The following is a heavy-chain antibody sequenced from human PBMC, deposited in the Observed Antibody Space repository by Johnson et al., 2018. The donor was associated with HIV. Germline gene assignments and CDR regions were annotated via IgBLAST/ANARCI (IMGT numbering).Heavy chain of an antibody. CDR2: IKQDGSEK. D-gene: IGHD3-10*01. CDR3: AKDDQNYYGSGSYYDAFDI. CDR1: GFTFSRYW. Sequence: VQLVESGGGLVQPGGSLRLSCAASGFTFSRYWMSWVRQAPGKGLEWVANIKQDGSEKYYVDSVKGRFTISRDNSKNTLYLQMNSLRAEDTAVYYCAKDDQNYYGSGSYYDAFDIWGQGTMVTVSS. V-gene: IGHV3-7*01. J-gene: IGHJ3*02.